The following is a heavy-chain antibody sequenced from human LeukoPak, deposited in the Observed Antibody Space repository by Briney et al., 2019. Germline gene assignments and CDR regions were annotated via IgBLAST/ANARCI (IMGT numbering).Heavy chain of an antibody. J-gene: IGHJ3*02. D-gene: IGHD7-27*01. Sequence: SETLSLTCTVSGASISSYYWTWIRQPPGKGLEWIGYTDYSGSANYNPSLKSRVTMSVDTSKNQFSLKLSSVTAADTAVYYCAKNWGRGAFDIWGQGTMVTVSS. CDR3: AKNWGRGAFDI. V-gene: IGHV4-59*12. CDR2: TDYSGSA. CDR1: GASISSYY.